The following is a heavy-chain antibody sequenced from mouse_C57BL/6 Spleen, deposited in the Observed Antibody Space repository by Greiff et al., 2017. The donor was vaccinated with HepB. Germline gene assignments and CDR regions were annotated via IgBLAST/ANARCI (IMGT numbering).Heavy chain of an antibody. CDR3: ARENYYGSPQRGFAY. D-gene: IGHD1-1*01. Sequence: EVKLMESGPVLVKPGASVKMSCKASGYTFTDYYMNWVKQSHGKSLEWIGVINPYNGGTSYNQKFKGKATLTVDKSSSTAYMELNSLTSEDSAVYYCARENYYGSPQRGFAYWGQGTLVTVSA. V-gene: IGHV1-19*01. CDR1: GYTFTDYY. CDR2: INPYNGGT. J-gene: IGHJ3*01.